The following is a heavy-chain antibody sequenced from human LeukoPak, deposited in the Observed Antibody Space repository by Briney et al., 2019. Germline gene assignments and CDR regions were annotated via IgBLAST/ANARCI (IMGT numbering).Heavy chain of an antibody. V-gene: IGHV3-15*01. CDR1: GFTFSNAW. CDR3: TTVFQPLGYCSTTGCYPNY. CDR2: IKSKTDGGTT. D-gene: IGHD2-2*01. Sequence: GGSLRLSCAASGFTFSNAWMSWVRQAPGKGLEWVGRIKSKTDGGTTDYAAPVKGRFTISRDDSINTLYLQMNSLKTEDTAVYFCTTVFQPLGYCSTTGCYPNYWGQGTLVTVSS. J-gene: IGHJ4*02.